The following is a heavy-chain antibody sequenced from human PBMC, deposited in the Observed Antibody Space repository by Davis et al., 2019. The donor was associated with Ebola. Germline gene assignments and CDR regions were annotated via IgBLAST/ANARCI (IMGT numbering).Heavy chain of an antibody. D-gene: IGHD5-18*01. Sequence: GGSLRLSCAASGFTFSSYWMSWVRQAPGKGLEWVAVIWYDGSNKYYADSVKGRFTISRDNSKNTLYLQMNSLRAEDTAVYYCAKDLNGYSYGYVYYYYYGMDVWGQGTTVTVSS. V-gene: IGHV3-30*02. CDR2: IWYDGSNK. J-gene: IGHJ6*02. CDR1: GFTFSSYW. CDR3: AKDLNGYSYGYVYYYYYGMDV.